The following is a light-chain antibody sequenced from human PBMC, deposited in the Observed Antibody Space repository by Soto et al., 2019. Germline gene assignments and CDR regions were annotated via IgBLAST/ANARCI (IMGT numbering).Light chain of an antibody. V-gene: IGKV1-8*01. CDR1: QGISSY. CDR2: AAS. J-gene: IGKJ3*01. CDR3: QQYDNLPLFT. Sequence: AIRMTQSPSSLSASTGDRVTIXXRASQGISSYLAWYQQKPGKAPKLXXYAASTLQSGVPSRFSGSGSGTDFTLTISCLQSEDFATYYCQQYDNLPLFTFGPGTKVDIK.